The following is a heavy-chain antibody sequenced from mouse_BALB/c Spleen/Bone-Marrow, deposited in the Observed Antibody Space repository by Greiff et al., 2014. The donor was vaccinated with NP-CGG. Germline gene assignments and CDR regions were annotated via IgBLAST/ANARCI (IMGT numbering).Heavy chain of an antibody. CDR2: IDPSDSET. CDR1: GYTFTSYW. CDR3: ARALGDGYYYAMDY. V-gene: IGHV1-69*02. D-gene: IGHD2-3*01. Sequence: VQLQQSGAELVKPGAPVRLSCKASGYTFTSYWMNWVKQRPGRGLEWIGRIDPSDSETHYNQKFKDKATLTVDKSSSTAYIQLSSLTSEVSAVYYCARALGDGYYYAMDYWGQGTSVTVSS. J-gene: IGHJ4*01.